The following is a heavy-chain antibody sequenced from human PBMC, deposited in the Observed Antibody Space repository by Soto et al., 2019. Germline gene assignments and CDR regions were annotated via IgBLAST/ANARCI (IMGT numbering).Heavy chain of an antibody. D-gene: IGHD2-8*01. CDR3: ARDKSPQTVCYKGHGMDV. V-gene: IGHV3-21*01. CDR1: GFTFSSYS. Sequence: PGGSLRLSCAASGFTFSSYSMNWVRQAPGKGLEWVSSISSSSSYIYYADSVKGRFTISRDNAKNSLYLQMNSLRAEDTAVYYCARDKSPQTVCYKGHGMDVWGQGTTVTVSS. J-gene: IGHJ6*02. CDR2: ISSSSSYI.